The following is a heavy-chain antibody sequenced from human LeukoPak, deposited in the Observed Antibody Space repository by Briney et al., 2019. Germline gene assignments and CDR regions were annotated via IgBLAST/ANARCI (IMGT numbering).Heavy chain of an antibody. CDR2: INSDGSNT. CDR3: AREREDHVLDP. J-gene: IGHJ5*02. D-gene: IGHD5-24*01. CDR1: GFTFSSYW. V-gene: IGHV3-74*01. Sequence: GGSLRLSCAASGFTFSSYWMYWVRQAPGKGLVLVSAINSDGSNTYYADSVKGRFTISRDNAKNTLYVQMNSLRAEDTAVYYCAREREDHVLDPWGQGTLVTVSS.